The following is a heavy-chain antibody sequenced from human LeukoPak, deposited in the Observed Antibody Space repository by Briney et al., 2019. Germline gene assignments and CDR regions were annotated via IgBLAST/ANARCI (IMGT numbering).Heavy chain of an antibody. Sequence: GGSLRLSCATSGFSFNDYYMSWIRQAPGKGLEWLSCISSSGSTIYYADSVTGRFTISRDNAKNSLYLQMSSLRAEDTAVYYCARYSHDSSGYHFDYWGQGTLVTVSS. J-gene: IGHJ4*02. D-gene: IGHD3-22*01. CDR3: ARYSHDSSGYHFDY. V-gene: IGHV3-11*01. CDR1: GFSFNDYY. CDR2: ISSSGSTI.